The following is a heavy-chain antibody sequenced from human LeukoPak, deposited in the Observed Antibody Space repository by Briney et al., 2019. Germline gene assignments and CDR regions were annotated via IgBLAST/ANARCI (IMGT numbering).Heavy chain of an antibody. CDR1: GFSFSTSGVR. J-gene: IGHJ4*02. Sequence: SGPTLVNPTQTLTLTCSFSGFSFSTSGVRVGWIRQPPGKALEWLALIDWDDDKRYSPSLKTRLIITKDTSKNQVVLTMTNMDPVDTATYYCAHRLGTGLPFDYWGQGTLVTVSS. V-gene: IGHV2-5*02. D-gene: IGHD1-7*01. CDR3: AHRLGTGLPFDY. CDR2: IDWDDDK.